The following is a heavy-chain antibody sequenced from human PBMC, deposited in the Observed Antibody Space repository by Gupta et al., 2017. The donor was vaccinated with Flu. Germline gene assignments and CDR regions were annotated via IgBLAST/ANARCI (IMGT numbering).Heavy chain of an antibody. CDR3: AHRWIYHSNNWRGSWLDP. CDR2: IYWNDNK. D-gene: IGHD6-13*01. V-gene: IGHV2-5*01. J-gene: IGHJ5*02. CDR1: VG. Sequence: VGLAWFRQPLGKPLEWLALIYWNDNKLYSPSLMSRLIITKDTPSKVTLTMTNMDPVDTATYYCAHRWIYHSNNWRGSWLDPWGQGILVTGSS.